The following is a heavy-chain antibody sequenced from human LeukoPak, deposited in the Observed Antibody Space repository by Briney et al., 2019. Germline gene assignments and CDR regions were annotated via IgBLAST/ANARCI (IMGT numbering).Heavy chain of an antibody. J-gene: IGHJ4*02. Sequence: LSLTCTVSGGSISSGDYYWSWIRQPPGKGLEWVSSISSSSSYIYYADSVKGRFTISRDNAKNSLYLQMNSLRAEDTAVYYCARDCSSTSCFDYWGQGTLVTVSS. D-gene: IGHD2-2*01. CDR2: ISSSSSYI. CDR3: ARDCSSTSCFDY. V-gene: IGHV3-11*06. CDR1: GGSISSGDYY.